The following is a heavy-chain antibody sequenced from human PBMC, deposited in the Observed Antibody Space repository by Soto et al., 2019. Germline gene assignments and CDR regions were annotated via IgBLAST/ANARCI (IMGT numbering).Heavy chain of an antibody. J-gene: IGHJ3*02. CDR1: GYNFSPFW. Sequence: LRLSCAASGYNFSPFWMHWVRQAPGKGLVWVSHMNSDGTTKVYADSVKGRFTISRDDSKNTLYLQMNSLRAEDTAVYYCAKRHDAFDIWGHGTMVTVSS. CDR2: MNSDGTTK. D-gene: IGHD6-25*01. CDR3: AKRHDAFDI. V-gene: IGHV3-74*01.